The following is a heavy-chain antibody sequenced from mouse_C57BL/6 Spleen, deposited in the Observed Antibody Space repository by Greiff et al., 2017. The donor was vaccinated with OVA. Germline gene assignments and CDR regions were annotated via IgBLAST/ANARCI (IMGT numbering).Heavy chain of an antibody. CDR1: GYTFTSYW. Sequence: QVQLQQPGAELVMPGASVKLSCKASGYTFTSYWMHWVKQRPGQGLEWIGEIDPSDSYTNYNQKFKGKSTLTVDKSSSTAYMQLSSLTSEDSAVYYCARSKGLLPYAMDYWGQGTSVTVSS. D-gene: IGHD2-3*01. CDR2: IDPSDSYT. J-gene: IGHJ4*01. V-gene: IGHV1-69*01. CDR3: ARSKGLLPYAMDY.